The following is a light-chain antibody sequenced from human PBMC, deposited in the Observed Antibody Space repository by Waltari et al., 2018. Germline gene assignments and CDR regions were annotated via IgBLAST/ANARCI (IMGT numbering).Light chain of an antibody. V-gene: IGLV2-14*03. Sequence: HSALAQPASVSGSPGQSITISCIGTSSDVGGYNYVSWYQQHPGKAPRLMIYDVNNRPSGVSNRFSGSKSGNTASLTISGLQAEDEADYYCSSFTRTNSWVFGGGTKLTVL. CDR3: SSFTRTNSWV. J-gene: IGLJ3*02. CDR2: DVN. CDR1: SSDVGGYNY.